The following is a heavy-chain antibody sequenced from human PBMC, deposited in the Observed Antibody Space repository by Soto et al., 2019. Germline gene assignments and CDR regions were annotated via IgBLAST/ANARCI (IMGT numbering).Heavy chain of an antibody. J-gene: IGHJ6*02. CDR1: GGTFSSYA. V-gene: IGHV1-69*13. CDR3: ARAYYDSSGYYYYYGMDV. D-gene: IGHD3-22*01. Sequence: SVKVSCKASGGTFSSYAISWVRQAPGQGLEWMGGIIPIFGTANYAQKFQGRVTITADESTSTAYMELRSLRSDDTAVYYCARAYYDSSGYYYYYGMDVWGQGTTVTVSS. CDR2: IIPIFGTA.